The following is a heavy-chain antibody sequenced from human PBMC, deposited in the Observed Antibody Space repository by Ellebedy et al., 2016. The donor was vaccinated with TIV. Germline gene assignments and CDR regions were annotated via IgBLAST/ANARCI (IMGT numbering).Heavy chain of an antibody. Sequence: SGPTLVKPTQTLTLTCTFSGFSLNTPGVCVTWIRQPPGKALEWLALIYWDDDKRYSPSLKSRLTITKDTSKNQVVLTMTNMDPVDTATYYCAHHYSSSWYPIYWGQGTLVTVSS. V-gene: IGHV2-5*02. CDR3: AHHYSSSWYPIY. CDR1: GFSLNTPGVC. J-gene: IGHJ4*02. CDR2: IYWDDDK. D-gene: IGHD6-13*01.